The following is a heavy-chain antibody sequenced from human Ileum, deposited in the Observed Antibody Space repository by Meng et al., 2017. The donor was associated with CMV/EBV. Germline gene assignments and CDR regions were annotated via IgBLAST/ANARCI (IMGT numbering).Heavy chain of an antibody. CDR1: GFSLSNVRMG. CDR2: IFSNDEK. D-gene: IGHD1-26*01. Sequence: SGPTLVKPTETLTLTCTVSGFSLSNVRMGVSWIRQPPWKALEWLAHIFSNDEKSYNTSLKSRLTVSKGTSKSQVVLTIANMNPVDTATYYCARVLIVTITFDIWGQGTMVTVSS. J-gene: IGHJ3*02. CDR3: ARVLIVTITFDI. V-gene: IGHV2-26*01.